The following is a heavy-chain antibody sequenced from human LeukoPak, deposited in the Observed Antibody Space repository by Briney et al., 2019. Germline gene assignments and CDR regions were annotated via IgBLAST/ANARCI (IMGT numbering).Heavy chain of an antibody. J-gene: IGHJ5*02. D-gene: IGHD6-13*01. Sequence: SETLSLTCTVSGGSISSGDYYWSWIRQPPGKGLEWIGYIYYSGSTYYNPSLKSRVTISVDRSKNQFSLKLSSVTAADTAVYYCARVFGLGSSSWNWFDPWGQGTLVTVSS. V-gene: IGHV4-30-4*08. CDR3: ARVFGLGSSSWNWFDP. CDR2: IYYSGST. CDR1: GGSISSGDYY.